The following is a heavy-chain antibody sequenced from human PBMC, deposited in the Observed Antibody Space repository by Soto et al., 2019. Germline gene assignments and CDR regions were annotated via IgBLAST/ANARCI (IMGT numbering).Heavy chain of an antibody. CDR3: ARAIGADFFDY. J-gene: IGHJ4*02. V-gene: IGHV3-23*01. Sequence: GGSLRLSCIASGFTFSNYAMSWVRQAPGKGLEWVSTISDNGANTFIGDSMKDHFDTSRDNSKNTVFLRLSTVRAEDTAIYYCARAIGADFFDYWGQGTPVTVSS. CDR2: ISDNGANT. D-gene: IGHD6-25*01. CDR1: GFTFSNYA.